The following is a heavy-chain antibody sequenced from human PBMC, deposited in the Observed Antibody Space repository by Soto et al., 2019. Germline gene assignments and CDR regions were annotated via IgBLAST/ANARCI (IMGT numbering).Heavy chain of an antibody. Sequence: GGSLRLSCAASGFTFSNAWMNWVRQAPGKGLEWVGRIKSKTDGGTTDYAAPVKGRFTISRDDSKNTLYLQMNSLKTEASAVYYCTTDLEAAAGYYYYYYGMDVWGQGTTVTVSS. D-gene: IGHD6-13*01. V-gene: IGHV3-15*07. CDR3: TTDLEAAAGYYYYYYGMDV. CDR1: GFTFSNAW. J-gene: IGHJ6*02. CDR2: IKSKTDGGTT.